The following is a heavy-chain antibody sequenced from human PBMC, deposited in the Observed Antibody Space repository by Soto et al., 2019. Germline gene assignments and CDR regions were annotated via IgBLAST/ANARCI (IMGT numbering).Heavy chain of an antibody. D-gene: IGHD6-19*01. CDR1: GGSISSSNW. J-gene: IGHJ6*02. V-gene: IGHV4-4*02. Sequence: SETLSLTCAVSGGSISSSNWWSWVRQPPGKGLEWFGEIYHSGSTNYNPSLKSRVTISVDKSKNQFSLKLSSATAADTAVYYCARDLAVAGYYYYGMDVWGQGTTVTVSS. CDR3: ARDLAVAGYYYYGMDV. CDR2: IYHSGST.